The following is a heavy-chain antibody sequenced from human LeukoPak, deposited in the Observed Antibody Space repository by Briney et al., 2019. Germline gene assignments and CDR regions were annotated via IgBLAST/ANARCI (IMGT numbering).Heavy chain of an antibody. CDR3: ASEHDYGGNSYWFDP. Sequence: GASVKVSCKASGYTFTGYYMHWVQQAPGQGLEWMGWINPNSGGTNYAQKFQGRVTMTRDTSISTAYMELSRLRSDDTAVYYCASEHDYGGNSYWFDPWGQGTLVTVSS. J-gene: IGHJ5*02. D-gene: IGHD4-23*01. CDR1: GYTFTGYY. V-gene: IGHV1-2*02. CDR2: INPNSGGT.